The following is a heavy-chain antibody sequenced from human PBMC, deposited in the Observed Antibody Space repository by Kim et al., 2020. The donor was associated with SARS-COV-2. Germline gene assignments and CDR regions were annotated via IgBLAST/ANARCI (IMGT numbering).Heavy chain of an antibody. J-gene: IGHJ4*02. CDR3: ARGNTETIDY. V-gene: IGHV1-2*05. Sequence: ASVKVSCKTSGYTFTTRYLHWVRQVPGHGLEWMGRINPDSGVTDYAQRFQGRVTMTRDKSISTVYMELSSLKSDDTVVYYCARGNTETIDYWGQGTLVTVSS. CDR1: GYTFTTRY. CDR2: INPDSGVT.